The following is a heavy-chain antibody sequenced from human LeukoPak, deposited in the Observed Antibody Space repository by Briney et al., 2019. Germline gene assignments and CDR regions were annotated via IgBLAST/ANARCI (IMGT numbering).Heavy chain of an antibody. D-gene: IGHD3-10*01. CDR1: GYTFTGYY. CDR3: ARDEYYYGSGSYYPFDY. CDR2: INPNSGGT. V-gene: IGHV1-2*02. Sequence: ASVKVSCKASGYTFTGYYMHWVRQAPGQGLEWMGWINPNSGGTNYAQKLQGRVTMTTDTSTSTAYTELRSLRSDDTAVYYCARDEYYYGSGSYYPFDYWGQGTPVTVSS. J-gene: IGHJ4*02.